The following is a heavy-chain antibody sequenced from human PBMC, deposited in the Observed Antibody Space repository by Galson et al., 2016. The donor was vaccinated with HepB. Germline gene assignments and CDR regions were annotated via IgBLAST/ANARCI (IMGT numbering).Heavy chain of an antibody. Sequence: SLRLSCAASGFSFSSYGMHWVRQAPGKGLEWLAVRWYDGHNTFYADSVEGRITISRDTSNNTLYLALNSLGAEDTAVYYCARGTDFWSGSPPRFWGHGTLVTVSS. V-gene: IGHV3-33*01. D-gene: IGHD3-3*01. CDR3: ARGTDFWSGSPPRF. CDR1: GFSFSSYG. CDR2: RWYDGHNT. J-gene: IGHJ4*01.